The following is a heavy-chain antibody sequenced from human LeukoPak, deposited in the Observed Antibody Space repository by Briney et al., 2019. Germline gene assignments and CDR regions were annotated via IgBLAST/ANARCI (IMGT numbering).Heavy chain of an antibody. CDR2: ISGSGGST. J-gene: IGHJ4*02. CDR1: GFTFSSYA. V-gene: IGHV3-23*01. D-gene: IGHD3-3*01. CDR3: AKEYYDFWSGYPHDY. Sequence: GGSLRLSCAASGFTFSSYAMSWVRQAPGKGLEWVSAISGSGGSTYYADSVKGRFTISRDNSKNTLYLQMNSLGAEDTAVYYCAKEYYDFWSGYPHDYWGQGTLVTVSS.